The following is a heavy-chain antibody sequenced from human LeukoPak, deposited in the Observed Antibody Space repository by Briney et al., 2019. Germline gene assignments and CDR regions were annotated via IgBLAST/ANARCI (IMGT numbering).Heavy chain of an antibody. CDR3: ARGTVLLDSPYYFDY. V-gene: IGHV4-61*02. J-gene: IGHJ4*02. D-gene: IGHD3-22*01. CDR1: GGSISSGSYY. CDR2: IYTSGST. Sequence: NSSETLSLTCTVSGGSISSGSYYWSWIRQPAGKGLEWIGRIYTSGSTNYNPSLKSRVTMSVGTSKNQFSLKLSSVTAADTAVYYCARGTVLLDSPYYFDYWGQGTLVTVSS.